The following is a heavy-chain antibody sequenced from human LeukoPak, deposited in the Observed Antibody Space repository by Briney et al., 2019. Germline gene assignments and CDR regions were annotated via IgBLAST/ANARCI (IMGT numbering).Heavy chain of an antibody. V-gene: IGHV1-18*01. CDR1: GYTFTNYD. Sequence: AAVKVTCKASGYTFTNYDITWVRQAPGQGLEWMGLFSGYNGNTNKAQTFQGRVTRTTDTSTRTAYMELRSLRADDTAVCYCAREPVLRYFDSPDNWFDPWGQGTLVTVSS. CDR2: FSGYNGNT. D-gene: IGHD3-9*01. J-gene: IGHJ5*02. CDR3: AREPVLRYFDSPDNWFDP.